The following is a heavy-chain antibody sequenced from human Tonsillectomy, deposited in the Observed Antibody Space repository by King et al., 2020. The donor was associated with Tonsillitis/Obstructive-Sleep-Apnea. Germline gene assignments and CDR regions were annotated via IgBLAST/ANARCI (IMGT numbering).Heavy chain of an antibody. V-gene: IGHV4-34*01. CDR2: INHSGIT. CDR3: ARGLGSGCSGGSCYPNWFDP. CDR1: GGSFSGYY. Sequence: VQLQQWGAGLLKPSETLSLTCAVYGGSFSGYYWSWIRHPPGKGLEWIGEINHSGITNSNPSIKSRVNISVDTSKNQFALKLSSVTAADTAVYYCARGLGSGCSGGSCYPNWFDPWGQGTLVTVSS. D-gene: IGHD2-15*01. J-gene: IGHJ5*02.